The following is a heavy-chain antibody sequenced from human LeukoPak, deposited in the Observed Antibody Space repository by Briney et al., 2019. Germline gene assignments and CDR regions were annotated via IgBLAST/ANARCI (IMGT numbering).Heavy chain of an antibody. CDR2: INHSGST. CDR1: GGSFSGYY. V-gene: IGHV4-34*01. CDR3: ARGNVVVVAATSWFDP. J-gene: IGHJ5*02. Sequence: SETLSLTCAVYGGSFSGYYWSWIRQPPGKGLEWIGEINHSGSTNYNPSLKSRVTISVDRSKNQFSLKLSSVTAADTAVYYCARGNVVVVAATSWFDPWGQGTLVTVSS. D-gene: IGHD2-15*01.